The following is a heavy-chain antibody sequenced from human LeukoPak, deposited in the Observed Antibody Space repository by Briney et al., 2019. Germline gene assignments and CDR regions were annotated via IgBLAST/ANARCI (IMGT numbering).Heavy chain of an antibody. V-gene: IGHV3-23*01. Sequence: PGGSLRLSCAASGFTFRSYWMHWVRQAPGKGLVWVSAICGSGGSTYYADSVKGRFTISRDNSKNTLYLQMNSLRAEDTAVYYCANDNDYGDYWGQGTLVTVSS. CDR3: ANDNDYGDY. CDR2: ICGSGGST. J-gene: IGHJ4*02. CDR1: GFTFRSYW.